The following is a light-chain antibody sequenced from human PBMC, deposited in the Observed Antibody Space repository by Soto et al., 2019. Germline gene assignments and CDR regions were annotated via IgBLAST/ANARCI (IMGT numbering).Light chain of an antibody. CDR2: STD. V-gene: IGLV7-43*01. CDR1: TGEVSSGNF. CDR3: LLYYGGAGL. Sequence: QAVVTQEPSLTVSPGGTVTLTCASSTGEVSSGNFPNWFQQKPGQAPRALTYSTDSKYSWTPARFSGSLVGGKAALTLSGVQPEAEADYYCLLYYGGAGLFGTGTKVTGL. J-gene: IGLJ1*01.